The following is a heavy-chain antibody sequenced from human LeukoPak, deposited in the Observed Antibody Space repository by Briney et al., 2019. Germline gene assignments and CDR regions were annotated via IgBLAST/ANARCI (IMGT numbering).Heavy chain of an antibody. J-gene: IGHJ4*02. CDR3: GLGGVVPAPPFDY. V-gene: IGHV3-11*04. CDR1: GFTFSDYY. D-gene: IGHD2-2*01. Sequence: GGSLRLSCAASGFTFSDYYMSWIRQAPGKGLEWVSYISSSGSTIYYADSVKGRFTISRDNAKNSLYLQMNSLRAEDTAVYYCGLGGVVPAPPFDYWGQGTLVTVSS. CDR2: ISSSGSTI.